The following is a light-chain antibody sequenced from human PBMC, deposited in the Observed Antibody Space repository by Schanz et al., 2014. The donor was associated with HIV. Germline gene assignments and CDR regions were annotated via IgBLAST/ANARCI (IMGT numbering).Light chain of an antibody. CDR1: QSIGDS. J-gene: IGKJ2*02. CDR3: QHYYSYPWT. Sequence: DIEMTQSPSTLSASLGDRVTITCRASQSIGDSLAWLQQKPGRAPKVLIYKASTLESGVPSTFRGSGSGTDFTLSISSLQPDDFATYYCQHYYSYPWTFGQGTELEIK. CDR2: KAS. V-gene: IGKV1-5*03.